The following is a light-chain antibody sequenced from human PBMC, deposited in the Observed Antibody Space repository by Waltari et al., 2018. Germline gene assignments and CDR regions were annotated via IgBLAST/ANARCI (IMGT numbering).Light chain of an antibody. CDR3: QQSYGTPVYT. CDR2: SAS. J-gene: IGKJ2*01. Sequence: DIQMTQSPSSLSASVGDRVTIACRASQSINSYLNWDQHKPGKAPTPLTYSASSLQSVVQSRLGGRVSATVFSLTITSLQLEEFATYYCQQSYGTPVYTVSQETRLEV. CDR1: QSINSY. V-gene: IGKV1-39*01.